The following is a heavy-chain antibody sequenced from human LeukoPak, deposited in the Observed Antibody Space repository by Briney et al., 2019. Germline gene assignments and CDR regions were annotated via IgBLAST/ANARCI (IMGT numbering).Heavy chain of an antibody. D-gene: IGHD6-13*01. CDR2: VYYSGTT. CDR3: ARVKAASRPFDY. CDR1: GGSISSSYYY. Sequence: SETLSLTCTVSGGSISSSYYYWGWIRQPPGKGLEWIGSVYYSGTTYYNPSLNSRVTISVDTSKNQFSLKLSSVTASDTAIYYCARVKAASRPFDYWGQGTLVTVSP. J-gene: IGHJ4*02. V-gene: IGHV4-39*01.